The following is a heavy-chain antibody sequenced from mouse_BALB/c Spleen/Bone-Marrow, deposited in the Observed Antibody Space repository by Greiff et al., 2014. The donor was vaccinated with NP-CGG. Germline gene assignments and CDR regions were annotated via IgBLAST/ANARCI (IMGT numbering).Heavy chain of an antibody. CDR1: GYTFTSYT. D-gene: IGHD1-1*01. Sequence: QVQLKESGAELARPGASVMMSCKASGYTFTSYTMHWVKQRPGQGLEWIGYINPSSGYTNYNQKFKDKATLTADKSSSTAYMQLSSLTSEDSAVYYCARSRDFTTGFAYWGQGTLVTVSA. V-gene: IGHV1-4*01. J-gene: IGHJ3*01. CDR3: ARSRDFTTGFAY. CDR2: INPSSGYT.